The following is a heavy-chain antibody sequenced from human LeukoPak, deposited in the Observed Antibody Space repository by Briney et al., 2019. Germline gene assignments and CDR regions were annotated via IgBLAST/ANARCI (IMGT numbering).Heavy chain of an antibody. D-gene: IGHD3-9*01. CDR3: TTFSREYFDWLLYPSHFDY. J-gene: IGHJ4*02. V-gene: IGHV3-15*01. CDR1: GFTFSNAW. Sequence: PGGSLRLSCAASGFTFSNAWMSWVRQAPGKGLEWVGRIKSKTDGGTTDYAAPVKGRFTISRDDSKNTLYLQMNSLKTEDTAVYYCTTFSREYFDWLLYPSHFDYWGQGTLVTVSS. CDR2: IKSKTDGGTT.